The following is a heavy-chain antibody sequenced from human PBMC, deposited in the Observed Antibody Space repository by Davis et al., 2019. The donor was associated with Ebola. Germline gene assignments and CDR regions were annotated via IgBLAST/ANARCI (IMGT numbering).Heavy chain of an antibody. CDR2: INPKSGGT. Sequence: ASVKVSCKASGYTFTAQFIYWVRQAPGQGLEWMGWINPKSGGTNYAEKFQGRVTMTRDTSISTVYMELSRVISDDTAVYACARDDTSSPSNAFDIWGQGTMVTVSS. J-gene: IGHJ3*02. CDR1: GYTFTAQF. CDR3: ARDDTSSPSNAFDI. D-gene: IGHD6-6*01. V-gene: IGHV1-2*02.